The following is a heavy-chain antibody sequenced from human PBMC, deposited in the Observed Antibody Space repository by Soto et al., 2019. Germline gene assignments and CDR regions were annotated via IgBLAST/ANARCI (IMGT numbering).Heavy chain of an antibody. CDR2: IDPNDSYT. J-gene: IGHJ6*02. Sequence: PGESLKISCKGSGYSFTSYWISWVRQMPGKGLEWMGRIDPNDSYTNYSPSFQGHVTISADKSISTAYLQWSSLKASDTAMYYCARHTHGSSYYCYYGMDVWGQGTTVTVSS. D-gene: IGHD6-6*01. CDR1: GYSFTSYW. V-gene: IGHV5-10-1*01. CDR3: ARHTHGSSYYCYYGMDV.